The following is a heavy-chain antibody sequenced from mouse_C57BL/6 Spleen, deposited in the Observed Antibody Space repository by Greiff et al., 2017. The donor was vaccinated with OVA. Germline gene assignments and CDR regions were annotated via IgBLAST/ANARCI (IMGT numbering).Heavy chain of an antibody. J-gene: IGHJ1*03. CDR1: GFTFSSYA. CDR3: TRADGSSPYWYFDV. Sequence: DVKLVESGEGLVKPGGSLKLSCAASGFTFSSYAMSWVRQTPEKRLEWVAYISSGGDYTYYADNVKGRFTISRDNARNTLYLQMSSLKSEDTAMYYCTRADGSSPYWYFDVWGTGTTVTVSS. CDR2: ISSGGDYT. D-gene: IGHD1-1*01. V-gene: IGHV5-9-1*02.